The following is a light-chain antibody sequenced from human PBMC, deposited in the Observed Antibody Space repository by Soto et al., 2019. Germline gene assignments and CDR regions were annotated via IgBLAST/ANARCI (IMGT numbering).Light chain of an antibody. CDR2: WAS. CDR3: QQYYGNPLT. V-gene: IGKV4-1*01. J-gene: IGKJ4*01. Sequence: DIVMTQSPDSLAVSLGERATINCKSSQSFLYSSNNKNYLAWYQQKPGQPPKLLIYWASTRESGVPDRFSGSGSGTDFPLTISSLQAEDVAVYYCQQYYGNPLTFGGGTKVEIK. CDR1: QSFLYSSNNKNY.